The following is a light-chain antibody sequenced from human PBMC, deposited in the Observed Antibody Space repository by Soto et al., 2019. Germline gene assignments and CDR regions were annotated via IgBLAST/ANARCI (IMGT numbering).Light chain of an antibody. CDR2: DAS. V-gene: IGKV3-15*01. J-gene: IGKJ1*01. CDR3: QQYNDWPET. CDR1: QSVGST. Sequence: EIVMTQSPATLSVSPGERATLSCRASQSVGSTLAWYQQKVGQVPRLLIYDASARATGIPARFSGSGSGTEFTLTISSLQSEDFAAYSCQQYNDWPETFGKGTKV.